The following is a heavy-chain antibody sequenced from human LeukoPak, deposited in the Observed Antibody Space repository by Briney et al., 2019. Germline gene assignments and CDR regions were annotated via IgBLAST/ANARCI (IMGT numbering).Heavy chain of an antibody. J-gene: IGHJ4*02. D-gene: IGHD6-19*01. CDR1: GFTFSSYA. V-gene: IGHV3-23*01. Sequence: GGSLRLSCAASGFTFSSYAMSWVRQAPGKALEWVSAISGSGDSTYYADSVKGRFTISRDNSKNTLYLQMNSLRAEDTATYYCAKSRAYSSGALNYWGRGTLVTVSS. CDR2: ISGSGDST. CDR3: AKSRAYSSGALNY.